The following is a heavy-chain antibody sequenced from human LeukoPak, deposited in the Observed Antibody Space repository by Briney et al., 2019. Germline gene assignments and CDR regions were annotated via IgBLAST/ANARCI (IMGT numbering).Heavy chain of an antibody. V-gene: IGHV4-34*01. D-gene: IGHD6-6*01. CDR1: GGSFSGYY. J-gene: IGHJ4*02. Sequence: SETLSLTCAVYGGSFSGYYWSWIRQPPGKGLEWIGEINHSGSTNYNPSLKSRVTISVDTSKNQFSLKLSSVTAADTAVYYCARGRLGQLVGGSPYYFDYWGQGTLVTVSS. CDR2: INHSGST. CDR3: ARGRLGQLVGGSPYYFDY.